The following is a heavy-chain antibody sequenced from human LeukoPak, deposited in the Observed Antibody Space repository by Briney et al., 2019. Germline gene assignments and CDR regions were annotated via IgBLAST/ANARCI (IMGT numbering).Heavy chain of an antibody. J-gene: IGHJ4*02. CDR2: ISSSSAFI. V-gene: IGHV3-21*01. D-gene: IGHD3/OR15-3a*01. CDR1: GFTFSSYN. Sequence: GGSLRLSCAASGFTFSSYNMNWVRQAPGKGLEWVSSISSSSAFISYADSLKGRFSISRDNANNSLYLQMSSLRAEDTAVYYCARDRTSDYWGQRTLVTVSS. CDR3: ARDRTSDY.